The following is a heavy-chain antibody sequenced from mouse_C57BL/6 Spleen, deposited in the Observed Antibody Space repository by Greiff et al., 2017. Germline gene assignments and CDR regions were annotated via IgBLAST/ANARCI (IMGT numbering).Heavy chain of an antibody. Sequence: QVHVKQPGAELVKPGASVKMSCKASGYTFTSYWITWVKQRPGQGLEWIGDIYPGSGSTNYNEKFKSKATLTVDTSSSTAYMQLSSLTSEDSAVYYCARKGWDAFDYWGQGTTLTVSS. D-gene: IGHD3-3*01. CDR2: IYPGSGST. V-gene: IGHV1-55*01. CDR3: ARKGWDAFDY. CDR1: GYTFTSYW. J-gene: IGHJ2*01.